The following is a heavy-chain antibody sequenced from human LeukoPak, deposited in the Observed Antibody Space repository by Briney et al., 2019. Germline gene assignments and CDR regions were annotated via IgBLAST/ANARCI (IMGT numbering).Heavy chain of an antibody. CDR1: GFTFSSYG. Sequence: PGGSLRLSCAASGFTFSSYGMHWVRQAPGKGLEWVAFIRYDGSKKYYADSVKGRFTISRDNSKNTLYLQMNSLRAEDTAVYYCAKDGFYDFWSGTTHAFDIWGQGTMVTVSS. D-gene: IGHD3-3*01. V-gene: IGHV3-30*02. J-gene: IGHJ3*02. CDR2: IRYDGSKK. CDR3: AKDGFYDFWSGTTHAFDI.